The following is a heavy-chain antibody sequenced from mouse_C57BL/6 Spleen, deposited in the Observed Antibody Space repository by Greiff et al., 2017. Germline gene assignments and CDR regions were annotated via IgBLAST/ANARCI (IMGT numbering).Heavy chain of an antibody. D-gene: IGHD1-1*01. J-gene: IGHJ1*03. V-gene: IGHV1-76*01. Sequence: QVQLQQSGAELVRPGASVKLSCKASGYTFTDYYINWVKQRPGQGLEWIARIYPGSGNTYYNEKFKGKATLTAEKSSSTAYMQLSSLTSEDSAVYFCVRGVYYGSSYGWYFDVWGTGTTVTVSS. CDR2: IYPGSGNT. CDR1: GYTFTDYY. CDR3: VRGVYYGSSYGWYFDV.